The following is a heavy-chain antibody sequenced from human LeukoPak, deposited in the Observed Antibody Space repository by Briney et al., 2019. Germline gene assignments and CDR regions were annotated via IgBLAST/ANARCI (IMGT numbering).Heavy chain of an antibody. CDR3: ARDLIAAAGYYFDY. V-gene: IGHV1-69*13. J-gene: IGHJ4*02. CDR2: IIPIFGTA. D-gene: IGHD6-13*01. CDR1: GGTFCSYA. Sequence: ASVKVSCKASGGTFCSYAISWVRQAPGQGLEWMGGIIPIFGTANYTQKFPGRVTITADESTSTAYMELSSLRSVDTAVDYCARDLIAAAGYYFDYWGQGTLVTVSS.